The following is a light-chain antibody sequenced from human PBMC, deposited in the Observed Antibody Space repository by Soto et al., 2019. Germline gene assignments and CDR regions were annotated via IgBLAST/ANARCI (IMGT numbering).Light chain of an antibody. CDR2: ASS. V-gene: IGKV1-27*01. Sequence: DIPMTQSPSSLSASVGDRVTITCRASQGISNYLAWYQQKSGEVPKILIYASSTVRSGVPSRFSGSGSGTDFTLTISSLQPEDAATYYCQRYDAAPLAFGGGTKVEI. CDR3: QRYDAAPLA. CDR1: QGISNY. J-gene: IGKJ4*01.